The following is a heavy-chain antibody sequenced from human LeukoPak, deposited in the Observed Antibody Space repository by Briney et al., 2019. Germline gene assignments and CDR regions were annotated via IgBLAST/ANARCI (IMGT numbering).Heavy chain of an antibody. J-gene: IGHJ4*02. CDR1: GFTVSTYV. CDR2: ISSNGDNT. V-gene: IGHV3-64D*06. Sequence: GGSLRLSCSVSGFTVSTYVMHWFRKAPGEGLEYVSAISSNGDNTYYADSVKGRFTISRDNSKNTLYLQMSSLRADDTAVYYCVRGTGYWGQGTLVTVSS. CDR3: VRGTGY.